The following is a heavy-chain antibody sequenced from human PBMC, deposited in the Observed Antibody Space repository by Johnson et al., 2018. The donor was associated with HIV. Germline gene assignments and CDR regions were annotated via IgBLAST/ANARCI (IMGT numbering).Heavy chain of an antibody. Sequence: DVQVVESGGGLVKPGGSLRLSCAASGFSIRTYAMNWVRQAPGKGLEWVSYISSSGNTIYYADSVQGRFTISRDNAKNSLYLQMNSLRDEDTAVYYCARDLRGANWHDVFDIWGQGTMVTVSS. CDR3: ARDLRGANWHDVFDI. CDR2: ISSSGNTI. V-gene: IGHV3-48*02. D-gene: IGHD1-26*01. J-gene: IGHJ3*02. CDR1: GFSIRTYA.